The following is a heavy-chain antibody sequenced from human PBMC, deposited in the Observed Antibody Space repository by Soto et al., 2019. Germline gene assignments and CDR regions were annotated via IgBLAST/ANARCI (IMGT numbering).Heavy chain of an antibody. D-gene: IGHD6-19*01. CDR1: GFTFSSYA. J-gene: IGHJ6*02. V-gene: IGHV3-30-3*01. CDR2: ISYDGSNK. Sequence: PGGSLRLSCAASGFTFSSYAMHWVRQAPGKGLEWVAVISYDGSNKYYADSVKGRFTISRDNSKNTLYLQMNSLRAEDTAVYYCAREEYSSGWYPGYYGMDVWGQGTTVTVSS. CDR3: AREEYSSGWYPGYYGMDV.